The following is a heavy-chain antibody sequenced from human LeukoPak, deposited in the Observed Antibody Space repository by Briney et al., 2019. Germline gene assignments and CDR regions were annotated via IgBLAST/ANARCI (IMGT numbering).Heavy chain of an antibody. CDR3: ARERGEEYSSGWYKTNFFDT. J-gene: IGHJ4*02. V-gene: IGHV4-39*07. CDR1: SDFFSSVTDY. CDR2: GDYSGGT. Sequence: SETLSLTCTVSSDFFSSVTDYWAWLRQPPGKGLEWIASGDYSGGTYYNPSLESRVATSADMSKNQISLKLSSVTAADTALYYCARERGEEYSSGWYKTNFFDTWGQGTRVTVSS. D-gene: IGHD6-19*01.